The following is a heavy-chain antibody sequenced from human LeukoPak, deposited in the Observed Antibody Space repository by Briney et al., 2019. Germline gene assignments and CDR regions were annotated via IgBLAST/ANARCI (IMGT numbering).Heavy chain of an antibody. J-gene: IGHJ4*02. CDR2: TNTDTGGP. D-gene: IGHD5-24*01. Sequence: ASVNVSCKASGYSFSTYAMNWMRQAPGQGVEGMGWTNTDTGGPTYAQGFTGRFVFSLDTSVRTAYLQISSLKAEDTAVYYCARWEGMATIPDYWGQGTLVTVSS. CDR1: GYSFSTYA. V-gene: IGHV7-4-1*02. CDR3: ARWEGMATIPDY.